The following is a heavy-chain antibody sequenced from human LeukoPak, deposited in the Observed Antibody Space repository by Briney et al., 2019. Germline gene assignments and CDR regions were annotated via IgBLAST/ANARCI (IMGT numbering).Heavy chain of an antibody. Sequence: SETLSLTCTVSGGSISSYYWSWIRQPPGKGLEWIGYIYYSGSTNYNPSLKSRVTISVDTSKNQFSLKLSSVTATDTAVYYCANIAADAFDIWGQGTMVTVSS. D-gene: IGHD6-13*01. CDR2: IYYSGST. CDR1: GGSISSYY. CDR3: ANIAADAFDI. V-gene: IGHV4-59*08. J-gene: IGHJ3*02.